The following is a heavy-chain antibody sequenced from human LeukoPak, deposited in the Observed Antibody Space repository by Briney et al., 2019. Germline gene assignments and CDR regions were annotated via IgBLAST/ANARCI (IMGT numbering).Heavy chain of an antibody. CDR2: IYYSGST. CDR1: GGSISSRIYY. D-gene: IGHD2-2*01. Sequence: SETLSLTCTVSGGSISSRIYYWDWIRQPPGKSLERIGSIYYSGSTYYNPSLKSRVTISVDTSQNQFSLKLRSVTAAETAVYYCARVRCGSASCYGRPHYYFGMDVWGQGTTVTVSS. CDR3: ARVRCGSASCYGRPHYYFGMDV. J-gene: IGHJ6*02. V-gene: IGHV4-39*01.